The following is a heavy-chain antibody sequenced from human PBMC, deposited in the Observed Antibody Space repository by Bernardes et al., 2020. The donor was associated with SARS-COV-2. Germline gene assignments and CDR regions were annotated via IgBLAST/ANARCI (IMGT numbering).Heavy chain of an antibody. V-gene: IGHV3-43*01. Sequence: GGSLSPSRAASGFTLHDYTLHWVRRVPGKGLEWVSLINWDGGSSYYADSVRGRFTISRDNRKNSLYLQMNRLRTEDTALYYCAKGAQWELLGPTDYWGQGTLVTVSS. D-gene: IGHD1-26*01. CDR3: AKGAQWELLGPTDY. J-gene: IGHJ4*02. CDR2: INWDGGSS. CDR1: GFTLHDYT.